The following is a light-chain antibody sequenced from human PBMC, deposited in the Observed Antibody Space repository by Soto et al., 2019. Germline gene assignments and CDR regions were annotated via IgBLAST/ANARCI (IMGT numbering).Light chain of an antibody. V-gene: IGLV1-40*01. CDR3: SSYTISSNLVL. CDR2: GNS. J-gene: IGLJ2*01. Sequence: QSVLTQPPSVSGAPGQRVTISCAGTSSNIGAHYDVHWYQQLPGIAPKLLIYGNSNRPSGIPDRFSGSKSGTSASLAITGLQAEDEADYYCSSYTISSNLVLFGGGTQLTVL. CDR1: SSNIGAHYD.